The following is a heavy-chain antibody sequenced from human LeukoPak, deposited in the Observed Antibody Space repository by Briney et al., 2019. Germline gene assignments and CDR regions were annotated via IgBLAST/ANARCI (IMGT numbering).Heavy chain of an antibody. J-gene: IGHJ4*02. V-gene: IGHV5-51*01. Sequence: SGESLKISCEGSGYSFTSHWIGWVRQMPGKGLEWMGIIYPGDSDTRYSPSFQGQVTISADKSISTAYLQCSSLKASDTAMYYCARLGDTAMLFDYWGQGTLVTVSS. D-gene: IGHD5-18*01. CDR3: ARLGDTAMLFDY. CDR2: IYPGDSDT. CDR1: GYSFTSHW.